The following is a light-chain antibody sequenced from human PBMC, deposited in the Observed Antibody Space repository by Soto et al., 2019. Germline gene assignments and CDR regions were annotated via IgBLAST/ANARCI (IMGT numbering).Light chain of an antibody. CDR2: DAS. V-gene: IGKV3-11*01. J-gene: IGKJ4*01. CDR3: QQRRNWLT. CDR1: QSVSSY. Sequence: EIVLTQSPSTLSFSPWERSTLSCRASQSVSSYLAWYQQRPGQAPRLLIYDASNRATGIPARFSGSGSGTDFTLTISSLEPEDSAVYYCQQRRNWLTFGGGTKVDIK.